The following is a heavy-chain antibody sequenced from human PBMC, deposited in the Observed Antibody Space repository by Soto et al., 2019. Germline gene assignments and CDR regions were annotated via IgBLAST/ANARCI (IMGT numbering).Heavy chain of an antibody. D-gene: IGHD6-6*01. CDR1: GGSISSSSYY. CDR2: IYYSGST. Sequence: QLQLQESGPGLVKPSETLSLTCTVSGGSISSSSYYWGWIRQPPGKGLEWIGSIYYSGSTYYNPSLKSRVXXSXDKXTNHFSLKLSSVTAADTAVYYCARLVQTSADAFDIWGQGTMVTVSS. J-gene: IGHJ3*02. V-gene: IGHV4-39*01. CDR3: ARLVQTSADAFDI.